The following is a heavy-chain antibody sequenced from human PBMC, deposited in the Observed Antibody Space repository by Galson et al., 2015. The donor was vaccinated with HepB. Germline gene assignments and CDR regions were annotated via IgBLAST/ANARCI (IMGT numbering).Heavy chain of an antibody. CDR1: GFSLSDYW. CDR2: VRSKGDGGTA. V-gene: IGHV3-15*01. CDR3: VIEVPSGFDP. J-gene: IGHJ5*02. Sequence: SLRLSCAASGFSLSDYWMSWVRQAPEKGLEWIGRVRSKGDGGTADHAANVKGRFTISKDDSKNTLFLRINSLKIEDTAVCYCVIEVPSGFDPWGQGTLVTVSS.